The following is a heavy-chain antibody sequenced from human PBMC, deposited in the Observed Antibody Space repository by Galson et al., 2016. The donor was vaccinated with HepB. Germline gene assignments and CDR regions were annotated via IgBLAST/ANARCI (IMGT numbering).Heavy chain of an antibody. V-gene: IGHV1-18*01. CDR2: ISAYNGKT. D-gene: IGHD4-17*01. CDR3: TRDGPDYGDYINFDY. CDR1: GYTFTNHG. J-gene: IGHJ4*02. Sequence: SVKVSCKASGYTFTNHGISWVRQAPGRGLEWMAWISAYNGKTNYAQALQDRVTMTTDTSTSTAYMELRSLKPDDTAVYYCTRDGPDYGDYINFDYWGQGTLVTVSS.